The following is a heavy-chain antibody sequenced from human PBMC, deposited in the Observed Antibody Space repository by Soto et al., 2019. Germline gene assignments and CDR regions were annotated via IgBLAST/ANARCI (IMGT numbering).Heavy chain of an antibody. Sequence: QLPLVQSGGEVKKPGASVRVSCEAYGYPFSKYGISWIRQAPGQGLEWMGWIKPDNGNTDYAQKFQGRVTMTTDTASNTAYMELRSLKSDDTAVYYCAASYDSGFEPWGQGTLVSVSS. CDR1: GYPFSKYG. D-gene: IGHD5-12*01. J-gene: IGHJ5*02. CDR2: IKPDNGNT. CDR3: AASYDSGFEP. V-gene: IGHV1-18*04.